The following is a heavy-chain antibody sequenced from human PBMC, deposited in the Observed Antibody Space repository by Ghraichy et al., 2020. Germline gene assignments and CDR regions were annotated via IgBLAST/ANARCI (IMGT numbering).Heavy chain of an antibody. Sequence: ETLSLTCTVSGGSISSYYWSWIRQPPGKGLEWIGYIYYSGSTNYNPSLKSRVTISVDTSKNQFSLKLSSVTAADTAVYYCASRGAIAAAAYYYYGMDVWGQGTTVTVSS. D-gene: IGHD6-13*01. CDR2: IYYSGST. V-gene: IGHV4-59*01. J-gene: IGHJ6*02. CDR1: GGSISSYY. CDR3: ASRGAIAAAAYYYYGMDV.